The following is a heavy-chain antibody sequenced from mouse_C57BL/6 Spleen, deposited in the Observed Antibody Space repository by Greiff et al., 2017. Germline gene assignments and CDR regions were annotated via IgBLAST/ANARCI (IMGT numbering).Heavy chain of an antibody. V-gene: IGHV5-17*01. CDR3: ARNGIPNWYFDV. CDR1: GFTFSDYG. CDR2: ISSGSSTI. D-gene: IGHD1-1*01. Sequence: EVQLVESGGGLVKPGGSLKLSCAASGFTFSDYGMHWVRQAPEKGLEWVAYISSGSSTIYYADTVKGRFTISRDNAKNTLFLQMNSLRSEDTAMYYCARNGIPNWYFDVWGTGTTVTVSS. J-gene: IGHJ1*03.